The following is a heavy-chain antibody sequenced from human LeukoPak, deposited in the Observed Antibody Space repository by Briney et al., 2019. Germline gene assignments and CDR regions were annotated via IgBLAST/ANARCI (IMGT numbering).Heavy chain of an antibody. J-gene: IGHJ4*02. V-gene: IGHV4-59*01. D-gene: IGHD4-17*01. CDR2: IHYSGST. Sequence: SETLSLTCSVSGDSISSYYWSWIRQPPGKGLEWTGYIHYSGSTKYNPSLKSRVTISADTSKKQFSLKLSSVTAADTAVYYCARSGIYGDYGIYFDYWGQGTLVTVSS. CDR1: GDSISSYY. CDR3: ARSGIYGDYGIYFDY.